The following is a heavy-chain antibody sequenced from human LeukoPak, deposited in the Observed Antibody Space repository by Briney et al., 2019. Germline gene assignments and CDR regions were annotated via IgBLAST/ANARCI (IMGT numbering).Heavy chain of an antibody. Sequence: EASETLSLTCTVPGAPVGSAGYYWSWIRQPPGGGLGRIGHIYYISNTNYNPSLKSQVTMSVEPSKNQFYLRLNSVTAADTAVYYCARTQSQSGSYRYYFGYWGQGTLVTVSS. CDR3: ARTQSQSGSYRYYFGY. V-gene: IGHV4-61*08. CDR1: GAPVGSAGYY. D-gene: IGHD1-26*01. CDR2: IYYISNT. J-gene: IGHJ4*02.